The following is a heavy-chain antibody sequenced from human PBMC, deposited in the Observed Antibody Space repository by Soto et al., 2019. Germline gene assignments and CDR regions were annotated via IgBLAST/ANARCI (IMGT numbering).Heavy chain of an antibody. CDR3: AMGEGSGNFDY. D-gene: IGHD6-25*01. V-gene: IGHV1-8*01. J-gene: IGHJ4*02. CDR1: GYTFTSSD. CDR2: MNPNNDNT. Sequence: QVQLVQSGAEVKKLGASVKVSCKASGYTFTSSDINWVRQASGQGLEWLGWMNPNNDNTGYAQKFQGRVTMTRNTSISTAYMELSSLSSEDTAVYYCAMGEGSGNFDYWGQGTLVTVAS.